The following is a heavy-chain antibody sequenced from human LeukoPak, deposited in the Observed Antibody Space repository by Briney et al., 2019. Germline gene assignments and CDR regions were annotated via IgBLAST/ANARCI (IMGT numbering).Heavy chain of an antibody. V-gene: IGHV4-4*07. CDR3: AGVDTAMVRAFEI. D-gene: IGHD5-18*01. Sequence: SETLSLTCTVSGGSISSYYWSWIRQPAGKGLEWIGRIYTSGSTNYNPSLKSRVTMSVDTSKNQFSLKLSSVTAADTAVYYCAGVDTAMVRAFEIWGQGTMVTVSS. CDR1: GGSISSYY. J-gene: IGHJ3*02. CDR2: IYTSGST.